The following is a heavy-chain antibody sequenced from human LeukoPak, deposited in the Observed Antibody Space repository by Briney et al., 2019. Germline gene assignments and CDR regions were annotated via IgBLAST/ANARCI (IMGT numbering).Heavy chain of an antibody. Sequence: GGSLRLSCAASGFTFSSYGMHWVRQAPGKGLEWVAFIRYDGSNKYYADSVKGRFTISRDNSKNTLYLQMNSLRAEDTAVYYCAKDQWGVFGDLTRYYYYGMDVWGQGTTVTVSS. D-gene: IGHD3-10*02. V-gene: IGHV3-30*02. J-gene: IGHJ6*02. CDR2: IRYDGSNK. CDR1: GFTFSSYG. CDR3: AKDQWGVFGDLTRYYYYGMDV.